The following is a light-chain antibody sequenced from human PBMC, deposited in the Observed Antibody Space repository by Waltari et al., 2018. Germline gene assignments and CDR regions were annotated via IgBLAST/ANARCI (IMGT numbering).Light chain of an antibody. V-gene: IGKV1-33*01. CDR1: LGINNY. J-gene: IGKJ4*01. CDR3: QQYDHFPLT. Sequence: DIQMTQSPSSLSASVGDRVTITCRASLGINNYLSWYQQKPGKAPKLLIYSTSNLETGVPSRFSGSGSGTHYTLTISGLQPEDFSNYYCQQYDHFPLTFGGGTKVEIK. CDR2: STS.